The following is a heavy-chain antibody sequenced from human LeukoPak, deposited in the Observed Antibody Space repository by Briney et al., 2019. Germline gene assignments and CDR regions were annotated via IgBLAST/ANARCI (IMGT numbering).Heavy chain of an antibody. CDR3: AKDASIVVVITSFDY. CDR2: ISGSGGST. CDR1: GFTFSSYG. D-gene: IGHD3-22*01. J-gene: IGHJ4*02. V-gene: IGHV3-23*01. Sequence: PGGSLRLSCAASGFTFSSYGMSWVRQAPGKGLEWVSAISGSGGSTYYADSVKGRFTISRDNSKNTLYLQVNSLRAEDTAVYYCAKDASIVVVITSFDYWGQGTLVTVSS.